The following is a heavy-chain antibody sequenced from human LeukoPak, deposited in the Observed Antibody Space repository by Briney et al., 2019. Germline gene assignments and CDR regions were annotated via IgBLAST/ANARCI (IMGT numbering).Heavy chain of an antibody. Sequence: GGSLRLSCAASGFTFSSYAMSWFRQAPGKGLEWVGFIRSKAYGGTTEYAASVKGRFTISRDDSKSIAYLQMNSLKTEDTAVYYCTRPRTTDYDFWSGLTNGFDPWGQGTLVTVSS. D-gene: IGHD3-3*01. CDR2: IRSKAYGGTT. CDR3: TRPRTTDYDFWSGLTNGFDP. V-gene: IGHV3-49*03. J-gene: IGHJ5*02. CDR1: GFTFSSYA.